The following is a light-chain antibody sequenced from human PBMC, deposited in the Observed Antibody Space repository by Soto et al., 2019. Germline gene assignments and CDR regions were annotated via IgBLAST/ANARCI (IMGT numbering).Light chain of an antibody. V-gene: IGKV1-9*01. Sequence: DIQVTQSPSFLSASVGDRVTITCRASQGISNYLAWYQQKPGRAPKLLIYTASTLHSGVASRFSGSGSGTEFTLTISSLQTEDFATYYCQQFNNYPRPFGQGTKLEIK. CDR1: QGISNY. CDR2: TAS. J-gene: IGKJ2*01. CDR3: QQFNNYPRP.